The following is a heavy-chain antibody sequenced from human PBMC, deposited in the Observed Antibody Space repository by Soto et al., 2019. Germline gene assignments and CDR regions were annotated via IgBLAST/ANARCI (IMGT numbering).Heavy chain of an antibody. Sequence: QITLKESGPPLVKPTQTLTLTCTFSGFSLTTRGVGVGWIRQPPGKALEWLALIYWDDDKRYSPSLKSRLTITKDTSKNQVVLTMTNMAPVDTATYYCARDSSGWYGFDYWGQGTLVTVSS. CDR1: GFSLTTRGVG. CDR2: IYWDDDK. CDR3: ARDSSGWYGFDY. V-gene: IGHV2-5*02. D-gene: IGHD6-19*01. J-gene: IGHJ4*02.